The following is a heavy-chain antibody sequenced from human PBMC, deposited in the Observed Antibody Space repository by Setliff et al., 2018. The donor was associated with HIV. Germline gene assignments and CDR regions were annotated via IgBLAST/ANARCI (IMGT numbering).Heavy chain of an antibody. Sequence: SETLSLTCGVYGGSFSDSYYTWIRQPPGKGLEWIGEISHSGSTTYNSSLKSRVAMSVDAPKNRISLTLTSLTAADTAIYYCARDQRLPGVQPPYWYFDLWGRGTLVTVSS. CDR2: ISHSGST. D-gene: IGHD7-27*01. CDR1: GGSFSDSY. J-gene: IGHJ2*01. CDR3: ARDQRLPGVQPPYWYFDL. V-gene: IGHV4-34*01.